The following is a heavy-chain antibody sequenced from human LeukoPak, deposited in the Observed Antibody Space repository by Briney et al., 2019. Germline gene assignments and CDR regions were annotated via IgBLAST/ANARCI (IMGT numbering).Heavy chain of an antibody. Sequence: GGSLRLSCAASGFTFSSYSMNWVRQAPGKGLEWVSAISGSGGSTYYADSVKGRFTISRDNSKNTLCLQMNSLRAEDTAVYYCARDDRGVGHAFDIWGQGTMVTVSS. J-gene: IGHJ3*02. CDR3: ARDDRGVGHAFDI. CDR1: GFTFSSYS. V-gene: IGHV3-23*01. CDR2: ISGSGGST. D-gene: IGHD3-10*01.